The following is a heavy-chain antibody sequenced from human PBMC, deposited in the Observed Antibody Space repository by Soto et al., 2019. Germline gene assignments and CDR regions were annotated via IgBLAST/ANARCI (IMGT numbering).Heavy chain of an antibody. CDR2: ISSSSSTI. D-gene: IGHD2-15*01. J-gene: IGHJ4*02. CDR3: ARDFCSGGSCPFAY. Sequence: EVQLVESGGGLVQPGGSLRLSCAASGFTFSSYSMNWVRQAPGKGLEWVSYISSSSSTIYYADSVKGRFTISRDNAKNSLYLQMNSLRAEDTAVYYCARDFCSGGSCPFAYWGQGTLVTVSS. CDR1: GFTFSSYS. V-gene: IGHV3-48*01.